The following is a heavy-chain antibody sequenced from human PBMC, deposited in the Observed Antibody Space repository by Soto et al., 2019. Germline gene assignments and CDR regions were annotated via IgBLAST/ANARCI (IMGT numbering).Heavy chain of an antibody. CDR3: ARLRNHYCMEA. V-gene: IGHV4-59*08. CDR1: YGSISGLY. Sequence: QVQLQESGPGLVKPSETLSLTCSVSYGSISGLYWTWVRQPPGQGLEWIGWIYSSGTTNYNPSLKSRVTMSVDTSRNQFSLKLNSVTAADTAIYYRARLRNHYCMEAWGKGTTVTVSS. CDR2: IYSSGTT. D-gene: IGHD1-1*01. J-gene: IGHJ6*03.